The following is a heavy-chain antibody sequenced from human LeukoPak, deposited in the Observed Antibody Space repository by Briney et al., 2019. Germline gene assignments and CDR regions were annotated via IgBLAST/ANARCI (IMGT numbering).Heavy chain of an antibody. J-gene: IGHJ4*02. CDR3: ARGCTSCQRNFDY. Sequence: ASVKVSCKASGYSFTSYAIHWVRQAPGQRFEWMGWINPGNGNTKYSQNFQGRVAITRDTSANIAYMELTSLTFEDTAVYYCARGCTSCQRNFDYWGQGTLVTVSS. CDR2: INPGNGNT. V-gene: IGHV1-3*01. CDR1: GYSFTSYA. D-gene: IGHD2-2*01.